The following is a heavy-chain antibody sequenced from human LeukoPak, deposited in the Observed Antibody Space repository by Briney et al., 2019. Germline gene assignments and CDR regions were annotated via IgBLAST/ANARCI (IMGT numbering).Heavy chain of an antibody. CDR1: GGSISSVSW. D-gene: IGHD4-17*01. V-gene: IGHV4-4*02. Sequence: PSETLSLTCAVSGGSISSVSWWGWIRQPPGKGLEWIGEIHHSGSTNYNPSLKSRVTLSVDKSKNQLSLRLTSVTAADTAVYYCASGGDYRFDYWGQGTLVTVSS. CDR2: IHHSGST. J-gene: IGHJ4*02. CDR3: ASGGDYRFDY.